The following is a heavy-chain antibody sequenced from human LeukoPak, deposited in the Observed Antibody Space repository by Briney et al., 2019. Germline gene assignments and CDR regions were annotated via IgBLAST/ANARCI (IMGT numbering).Heavy chain of an antibody. V-gene: IGHV3-48*04. CDR3: ARAGLLFYFDY. CDR1: GFTFSSYG. CDR2: MSSSGSTT. J-gene: IGHJ4*02. Sequence: GGSLRLSCAASGFTFSSYGMSWVRQPPGKGLEWVAYMSSSGSTTYYAASVKGRFTISRDNARDSLFLQMNSLRVEDTAIYYCARAGLLFYFDYWGQGALVTVSS. D-gene: IGHD2/OR15-2a*01.